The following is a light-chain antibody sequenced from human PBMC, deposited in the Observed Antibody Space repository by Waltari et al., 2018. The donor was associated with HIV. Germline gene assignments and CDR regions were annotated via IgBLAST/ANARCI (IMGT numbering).Light chain of an antibody. CDR3: SSYTTSNTPYV. CDR1: SSHVGGYQY. J-gene: IGLJ1*01. Sequence: QSALTQPASVSGSPGQSISISCAGTSSHVGGYQYVSWYQQHPGKAPRLMIYDVSNRPSGVSNRFSGSKSGNTAALTISGLQAEDEADYYCSSYTTSNTPYVFGTGTKVTVL. CDR2: DVS. V-gene: IGLV2-14*03.